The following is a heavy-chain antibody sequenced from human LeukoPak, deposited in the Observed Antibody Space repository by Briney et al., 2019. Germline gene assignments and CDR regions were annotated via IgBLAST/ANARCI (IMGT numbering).Heavy chain of an antibody. Sequence: GRSLRLSCAASGFTFSSYAMHWVRQAPGKGLEWVAVISYDGSNKYYADSVKGRFTISRDNSKNTLYLQMNSLRAEDTAVYYCAREGIAAAAFVDYWGQGTLVTVSS. V-gene: IGHV3-30-3*01. CDR2: ISYDGSNK. CDR1: GFTFSSYA. D-gene: IGHD6-13*01. J-gene: IGHJ4*02. CDR3: AREGIAAAAFVDY.